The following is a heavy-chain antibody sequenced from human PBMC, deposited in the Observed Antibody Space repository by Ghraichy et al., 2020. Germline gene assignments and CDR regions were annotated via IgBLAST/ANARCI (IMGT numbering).Heavy chain of an antibody. CDR2: IGAGGGS. J-gene: IGHJ4*02. Sequence: GGSLRLSCAASGFTFSTYAMTWVRQGPGKGPEWVAGIGAGGGSIYADSVKGRFTISRDNSKNTLYLQMNSLRADDTAVYYCAKRGCSGGKCNSPAFDYWGQGTLVTVSS. CDR3: AKRGCSGGKCNSPAFDY. V-gene: IGHV3-23*01. D-gene: IGHD2-15*01. CDR1: GFTFSTYA.